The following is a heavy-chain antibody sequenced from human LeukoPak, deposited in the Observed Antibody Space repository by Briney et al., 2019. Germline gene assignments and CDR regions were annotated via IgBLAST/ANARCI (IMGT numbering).Heavy chain of an antibody. Sequence: GGSLRLSCAAPGFTFSSYAMSWVRQAPGKGLEWVSSISGSGGSTYYADSVKGRFTISRDNSKNTLYLQMNSLRAEDTAVYFCAKGAMSVAGIFDYWGQGTLVTVSS. CDR2: ISGSGGST. CDR1: GFTFSSYA. CDR3: AKGAMSVAGIFDY. V-gene: IGHV3-23*01. D-gene: IGHD6-19*01. J-gene: IGHJ4*02.